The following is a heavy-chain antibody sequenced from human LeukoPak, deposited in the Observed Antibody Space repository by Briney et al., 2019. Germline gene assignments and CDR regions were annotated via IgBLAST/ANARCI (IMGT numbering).Heavy chain of an antibody. Sequence: GSSVKVSCKASGGTLSSYAISWVRQAPGQGLEWMGRIIPILGIANYAQKFQGRVTITADKSTSTAYMELSSLRSEDTAVYYCARGLGCSSSSCYANWFDPWGQGTLVTVSS. V-gene: IGHV1-69*04. J-gene: IGHJ5*02. D-gene: IGHD2-2*01. CDR1: GGTLSSYA. CDR3: ARGLGCSSSSCYANWFDP. CDR2: IIPILGIA.